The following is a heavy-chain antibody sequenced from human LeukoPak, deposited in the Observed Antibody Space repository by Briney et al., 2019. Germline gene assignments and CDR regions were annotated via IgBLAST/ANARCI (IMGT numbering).Heavy chain of an antibody. D-gene: IGHD5-18*01. CDR1: GFTFGDHA. CDR2: IRSKAYRGTT. CDR3: ARGPIQLWIHNAMDV. J-gene: IGHJ6*02. Sequence: PGRSLRLSCIGYGFTFGDHAMSCVRQAPGNGLEWVGFIRSKAYRGTTEYAASVKGRFTISRDDSTSIAYLQMNSLRIEDTAVYYCARGPIQLWIHNAMDVWGQGTTVTVSS. V-gene: IGHV3-49*04.